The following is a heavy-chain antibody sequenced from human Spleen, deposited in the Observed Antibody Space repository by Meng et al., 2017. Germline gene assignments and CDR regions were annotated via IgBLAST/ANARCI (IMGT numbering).Heavy chain of an antibody. CDR1: GFTFSIFW. D-gene: IGHD6-19*01. J-gene: IGHJ4*02. CDR3: TRWSSASGHDY. Sequence: GESLKISCAASGFTFSIFWMHWVRQVPGKGLEWISRIDRYGTTTSYADSVKGRFTTSRDNTKDTLYLQMDNLRAEDTAVYYCTRWSSASGHDYWGQGTLVTVST. CDR2: IDRYGTTT. V-gene: IGHV3-74*01.